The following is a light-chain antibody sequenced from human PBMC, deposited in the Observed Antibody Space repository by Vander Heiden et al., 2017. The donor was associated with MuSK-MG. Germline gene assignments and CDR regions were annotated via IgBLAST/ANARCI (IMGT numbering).Light chain of an antibody. Sequence: DIQMTQSPSSLSASVGDRVTITCRASQSISNYLNWYQQQPGKAPKLLIYGASSLQSGVPSRFSGSGSGTDFTLTISSLQPEDFATYYCLQSYSTLFTFGPGTKVDIK. CDR1: QSISNY. V-gene: IGKV1-39*01. CDR2: GAS. J-gene: IGKJ3*01. CDR3: LQSYSTLFT.